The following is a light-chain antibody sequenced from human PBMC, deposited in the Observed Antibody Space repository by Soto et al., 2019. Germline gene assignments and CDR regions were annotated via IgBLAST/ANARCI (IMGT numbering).Light chain of an antibody. J-gene: IGKJ4*01. CDR1: QSVSSRY. Sequence: IVLTQSPDTLSLSPGERATLSCRASQSVSSRYLAWYQQRPGQAPRLLIYGASSRATGIPDRFSGSGSGTDFTLTISRLEPEDFAVYYCQQYGKSPPVTFGGGTKVEIK. CDR2: GAS. CDR3: QQYGKSPPVT. V-gene: IGKV3-20*01.